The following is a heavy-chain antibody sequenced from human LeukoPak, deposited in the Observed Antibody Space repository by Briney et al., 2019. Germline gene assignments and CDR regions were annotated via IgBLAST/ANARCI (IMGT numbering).Heavy chain of an antibody. J-gene: IGHJ4*02. CDR2: IYYSGST. CDR1: GGSIRSSY. Sequence: PSETLSLTCTVSGGSIRSSYWSWIRHPPGQGLECIGYIYYSGSTNYNPSLKSRVTISVATSKNQFSLKLSSVTAADTAVYYCARGGAYFDYWGQGTLVTVSS. CDR3: ARGGAYFDY. V-gene: IGHV4-59*01. D-gene: IGHD1-26*01.